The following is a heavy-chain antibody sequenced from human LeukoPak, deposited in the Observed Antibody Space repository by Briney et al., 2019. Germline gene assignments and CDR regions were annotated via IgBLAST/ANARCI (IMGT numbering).Heavy chain of an antibody. CDR3: ARDSRLSIVVVPAADDY. CDR1: GFTFDRYA. Sequence: PGGSLRLFCAASGFTFDRYAMNWVRQAPGKGPEWVSVICATDGLTYYADSVKGRFTISRDNAKNSLYLQMNSLRAEDTAVYYCARDSRLSIVVVPAADDYWGQGTLVTVSS. D-gene: IGHD2-2*01. J-gene: IGHJ4*02. CDR2: ICATDGLT. V-gene: IGHV3-23*01.